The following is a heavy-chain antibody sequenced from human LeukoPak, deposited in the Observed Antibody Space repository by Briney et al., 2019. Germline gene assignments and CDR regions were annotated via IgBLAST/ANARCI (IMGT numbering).Heavy chain of an antibody. Sequence: ASVKASCKASGYTFTSYYMHWVRQAPGQGLEWMGIINPSGGSTSYAQKFQGRVTMTRDTSTSTVYMELSSLRSEDTAVYYCARDPGIAIINIPFDYWGQGTLVTVSS. CDR2: INPSGGST. V-gene: IGHV1-46*01. D-gene: IGHD6-13*01. J-gene: IGHJ4*02. CDR1: GYTFTSYY. CDR3: ARDPGIAIINIPFDY.